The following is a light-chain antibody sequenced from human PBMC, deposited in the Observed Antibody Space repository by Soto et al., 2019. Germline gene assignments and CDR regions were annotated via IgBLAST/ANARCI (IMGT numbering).Light chain of an antibody. J-gene: IGLJ2*01. V-gene: IGLV7-46*01. Sequence: QTVVTQEPSLTVSPGGTVTLTCGSSTGAVTSGHWPHWFQQKPGQAPTTLIYDTSRRYSSTPARFSGSLLGGKAALTLSGAQTEDEAEYYCSLSHNGPVVFGGGTKLTVL. CDR3: SLSHNGPVV. CDR1: TGAVTSGHW. CDR2: DTS.